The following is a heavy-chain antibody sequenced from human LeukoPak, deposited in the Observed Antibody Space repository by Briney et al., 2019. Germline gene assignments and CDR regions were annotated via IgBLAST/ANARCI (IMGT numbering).Heavy chain of an antibody. CDR2: IYHSGSR. CDR1: GDSISSGDYY. D-gene: IGHD3-10*01. V-gene: IGHV4-30-4*01. J-gene: IGHJ6*02. Sequence: SETLSLTCTVSGDSISSGDYYWRWVRQPPGKDLEWIGYIYHSGSRYYNPSLKTRVSISKDASKNQFSLKLISVTAADTAIYCARATGWPKGSGTFNYYYGLDVWGQGTTVTVSS. CDR3: ARATGWPKGSGTFNYYYGLDV.